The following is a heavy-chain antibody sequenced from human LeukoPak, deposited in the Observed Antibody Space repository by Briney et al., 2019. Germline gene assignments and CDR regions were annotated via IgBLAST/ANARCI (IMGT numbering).Heavy chain of an antibody. V-gene: IGHV3-48*03. CDR3: TTLGYHLDS. CDR1: GFAFSAYG. Sequence: PGGSLRLSCVASGFAFSAYGMNWVRQAPGKGLEWVAYMSGTDTTRYYADSVRGRFTISRDNAKNSLYLQMSSLRVEDTALYYCTTLGYHLDSWGQGTPVTVSS. J-gene: IGHJ4*02. CDR2: MSGTDTTR. D-gene: IGHD3-22*01.